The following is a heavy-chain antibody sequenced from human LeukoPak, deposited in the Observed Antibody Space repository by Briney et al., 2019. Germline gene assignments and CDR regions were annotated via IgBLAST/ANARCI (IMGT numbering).Heavy chain of an antibody. Sequence: PSETLSLTCTVSGGSISSSSYYWGWIRQPPGKGLEWIGSIYYSGSTYYNPSLKSRVSISVDTSKNQFSLKLSSVTAADTAVYYCARHYGYYDILTGYYPHAFDIWGQGTMVTVSS. CDR3: ARHYGYYDILTGYYPHAFDI. J-gene: IGHJ3*02. CDR2: IYYSGST. V-gene: IGHV4-39*01. CDR1: GGSISSSSYY. D-gene: IGHD3-9*01.